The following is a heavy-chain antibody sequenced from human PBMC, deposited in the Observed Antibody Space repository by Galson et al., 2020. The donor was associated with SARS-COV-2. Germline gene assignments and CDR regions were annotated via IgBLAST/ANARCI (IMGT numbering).Heavy chain of an antibody. CDR1: GFTFSSYD. J-gene: IGHJ4*02. CDR2: IGTAGDT. Sequence: GESLKISCAASGFTFSSYDMHWVRQATGKGLEWVSAIGTAGDTYYPGSVKGRFTISRENAKNSLYLQMNSLRAGDTAVYYCARGMTTVTTWLFDYWGQGTLVTVSS. D-gene: IGHD4-17*01. CDR3: ARGMTTVTTWLFDY. V-gene: IGHV3-13*01.